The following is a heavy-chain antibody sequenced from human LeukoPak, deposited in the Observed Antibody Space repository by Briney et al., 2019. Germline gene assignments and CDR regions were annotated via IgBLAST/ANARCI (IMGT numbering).Heavy chain of an antibody. D-gene: IGHD3-22*01. CDR1: GDSIRNYY. J-gene: IGHJ5*02. Sequence: SETLSLTCTVSGDSIRNYYWNWIRQTPGKGLEWIGYIDYSGRTLYNPPFESRVTISRDTSKTQFSLKLSSVTAADTAVYYCARRKDSSRWNGRDNWFDPWGQGSLVTVSS. CDR3: ARRKDSSRWNGRDNWFDP. CDR2: IDYSGRT. V-gene: IGHV4-59*08.